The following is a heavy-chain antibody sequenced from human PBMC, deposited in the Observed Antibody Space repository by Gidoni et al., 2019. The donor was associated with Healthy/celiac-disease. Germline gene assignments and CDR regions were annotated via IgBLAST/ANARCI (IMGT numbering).Heavy chain of an antibody. Sequence: VQLVQSGAEVQKPGSSVKVSCKASGGTFSSYAISWVRQAPGQGLEWMVGIIPIFGTANYAQKVQGRVTITADESTSTAYMELSSLRSEDTAVYYCARARNLGDAFDIWGQGTMVTVSS. D-gene: IGHD1-7*01. CDR2: IIPIFGTA. CDR1: GGTFSSYA. V-gene: IGHV1-69*01. J-gene: IGHJ3*02. CDR3: ARARNLGDAFDI.